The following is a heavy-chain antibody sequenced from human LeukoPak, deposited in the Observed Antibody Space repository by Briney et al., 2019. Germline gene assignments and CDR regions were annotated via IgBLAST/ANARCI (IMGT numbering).Heavy chain of an antibody. D-gene: IGHD3-10*01. J-gene: IGHJ5*02. V-gene: IGHV3-7*01. CDR2: IKQDGSEK. CDR3: ARPLMYYYGSETYFWFDP. Sequence: GGSLRLSCAASGFTFTTYWMGWVRQAPGKGLEWVANIKQDGSEKYYVDSVKGRFTISRDNAKNSLSLQMNSLRAEDTAVYYCARPLMYYYGSETYFWFDPWGQGTLVTVSS. CDR1: GFTFTTYW.